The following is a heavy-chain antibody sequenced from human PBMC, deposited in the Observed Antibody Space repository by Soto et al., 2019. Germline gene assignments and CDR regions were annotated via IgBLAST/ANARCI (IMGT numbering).Heavy chain of an antibody. Sequence: EVQLLESGGGFVQPGGSLRLSCVASGFTFRTYALSWVRQAPGKGLEWVSTVSNSDNTYYADSVKGRLTISRDNSKNKLYLQLNSLRDEYTAIYYCAKYSGAIVFRWYIYVLGKGTTVTGSS. D-gene: IGHD3-10*01. CDR2: VSNSDNT. CDR1: GFTFRTYA. V-gene: IGHV3-23*01. CDR3: AKYSGAIVFRWYIYV. J-gene: IGHJ6*03.